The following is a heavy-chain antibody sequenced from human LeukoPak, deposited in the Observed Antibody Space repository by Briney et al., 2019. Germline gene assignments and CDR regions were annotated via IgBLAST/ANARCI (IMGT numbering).Heavy chain of an antibody. CDR1: GFTFSSYG. Sequence: GGSLRLSCAATGFTFSSYGMHWVRQAPGKGLEWVAFILYDGRNKYYAHSVKGRFTISRDNSKNTLYLQMNSLRAEDTAVYYCAKNIFDYGDYYAFDIWGQGTMVTVSS. D-gene: IGHD4-17*01. J-gene: IGHJ3*02. CDR2: ILYDGRNK. V-gene: IGHV3-30*02. CDR3: AKNIFDYGDYYAFDI.